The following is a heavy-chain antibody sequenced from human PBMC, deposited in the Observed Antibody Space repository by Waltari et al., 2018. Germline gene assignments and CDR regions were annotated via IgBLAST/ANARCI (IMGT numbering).Heavy chain of an antibody. V-gene: IGHV4-4*02. Sequence: QVQLQESGPGLVKPSGTLSLTCAVSGGSISSSNWWSWVRQPPGKGLEWIGEIYHSGSTNDNPSLKSRVTRSVDKSKNQFSLKLSSVTAADTAVYYCARGGSGSYYAYYGMDVWGQGTTVTVSS. CDR3: ARGGSGSYYAYYGMDV. CDR1: GGSISSSNW. D-gene: IGHD1-26*01. CDR2: IYHSGST. J-gene: IGHJ6*02.